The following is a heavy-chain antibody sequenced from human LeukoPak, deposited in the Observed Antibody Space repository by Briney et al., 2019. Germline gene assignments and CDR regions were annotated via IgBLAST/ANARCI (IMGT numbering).Heavy chain of an antibody. CDR2: ISYDGSNK. J-gene: IGHJ4*02. CDR3: ARDLGYYGPFDY. Sequence: GGSLRLSCAASGFTFSSYSMNWVRQAPGKGLEWVAVISYDGSNKYYADSVKGRFAISRDNSKNTLYLQMNSLRAEDTAVYYCARDLGYYGPFDYWGQGTLVTVSS. D-gene: IGHD3-10*01. V-gene: IGHV3-30*03. CDR1: GFTFSSYS.